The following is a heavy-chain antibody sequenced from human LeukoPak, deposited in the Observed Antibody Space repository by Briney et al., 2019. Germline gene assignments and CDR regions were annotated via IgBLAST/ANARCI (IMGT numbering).Heavy chain of an antibody. V-gene: IGHV5-51*01. CDR2: IYPGDSDT. J-gene: IGHJ4*02. D-gene: IGHD2-2*02. Sequence: GESLQISCKGSGYSFTSYWIGWVRQMPGKGLEWMGIIYPGDSDTRYSPSFQGQVTISADKSISTAYLQWSSLKASDTAMYYCARSNGYCSSTSCYTSDYWGQGTLVTVSS. CDR3: ARSNGYCSSTSCYTSDY. CDR1: GYSFTSYW.